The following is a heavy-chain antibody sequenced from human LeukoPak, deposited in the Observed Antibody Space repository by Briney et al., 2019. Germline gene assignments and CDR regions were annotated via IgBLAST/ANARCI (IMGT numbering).Heavy chain of an antibody. V-gene: IGHV4-59*01. CDR1: GGSISSYY. Sequence: SEILSLTCTVSGGSISSYYWSWIRQPPGKGLEWIGYIYYSGSTNYNPSLKSRVTISVDTSKNQFSLKLSSVTAADTAVYYCARFSYDRNGHYFDYWGLGTLVTVSS. D-gene: IGHD5-18*01. CDR2: IYYSGST. CDR3: ARFSYDRNGHYFDY. J-gene: IGHJ4*02.